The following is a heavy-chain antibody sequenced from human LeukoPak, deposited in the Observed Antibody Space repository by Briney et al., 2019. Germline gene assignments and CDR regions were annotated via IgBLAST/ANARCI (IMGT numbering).Heavy chain of an antibody. CDR2: IYSGGST. D-gene: IGHD1-1*01. J-gene: IGHJ6*02. V-gene: IGHV3-66*01. CDR1: GFTVSSNY. Sequence: PGGPLRLSCAASGFTVSSNYMSWVRQAPGKGLEWVSVIYSGGSTYYADSVKGRFTISRDNSKNTLYLQMNSLRAEDTAVYYCARVGTTGTLTRFYYYGMDVWGQGTTVTVSS. CDR3: ARVGTTGTLTRFYYYGMDV.